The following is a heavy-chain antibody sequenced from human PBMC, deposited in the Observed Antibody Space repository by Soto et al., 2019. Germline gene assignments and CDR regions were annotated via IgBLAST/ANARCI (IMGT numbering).Heavy chain of an antibody. CDR1: GFTFSSYA. V-gene: IGHV3-23*01. J-gene: IGHJ4*02. CDR2: IRGGGGSP. CDR3: AKISGGLLDY. Sequence: EVQLLESGGGLVQPGGSLRLSCAASGFTFSSYAMSWVRQAPGKGPEWVSGIRGGGGSPYYADSVKGRFTISRDNSKNTLYVQMNSLRAEDTAVYYCAKISGGLLDYWGQGTLVTVSS. D-gene: IGHD3-10*01.